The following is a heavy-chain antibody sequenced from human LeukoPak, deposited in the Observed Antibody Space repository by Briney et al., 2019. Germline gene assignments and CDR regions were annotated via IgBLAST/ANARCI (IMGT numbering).Heavy chain of an antibody. Sequence: GGSLRLSCAASGFTFDDYAMTWVRQAPGKGLDWVSGINWNGESKDYADAVKGRFTISRDNAKNSLYLQMNSLRADDTGIYYCARVLNSEYDWNWFDPWGQGTLVTVSS. D-gene: IGHD5-12*01. CDR1: GFTFDDYA. J-gene: IGHJ5*02. CDR2: INWNGESK. V-gene: IGHV3-20*04. CDR3: ARVLNSEYDWNWFDP.